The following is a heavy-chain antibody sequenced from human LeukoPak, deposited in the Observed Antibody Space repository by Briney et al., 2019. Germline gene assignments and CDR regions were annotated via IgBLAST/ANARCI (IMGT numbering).Heavy chain of an antibody. V-gene: IGHV3-23*01. CDR1: GFTFTTYG. J-gene: IGHJ4*02. Sequence: GSLRLSCAASGFTFTTYGMNWVRQAPGKGLEWVSGITTSGGTYYADSVKGRFTISRDNSKSTVYLQMNYLRAEDTAVYYCAKTGPGSGWARYYFEFWGQGALVTVSS. D-gene: IGHD6-19*01. CDR3: AKTGPGSGWARYYFEF. CDR2: ITTSGGT.